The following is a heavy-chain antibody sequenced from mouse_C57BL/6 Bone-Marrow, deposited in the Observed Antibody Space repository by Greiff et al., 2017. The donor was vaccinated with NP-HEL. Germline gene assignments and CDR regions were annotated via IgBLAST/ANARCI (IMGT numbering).Heavy chain of an antibody. D-gene: IGHD1-1*01. V-gene: IGHV5-17*01. J-gene: IGHJ4*01. CDR3: AKCSTVVTSMDY. CDR2: ISSGSSTI. Sequence: EVKVVESGGGLVKPGGSLKLSCAASGFTFSDYGMHWVRQAPEKGLEWVAYISSGSSTIYCADTVKGRFTISRDNAKNTLFLQMTSLRSEDTAMYYCAKCSTVVTSMDYWGQGTSVTVSS. CDR1: GFTFSDYG.